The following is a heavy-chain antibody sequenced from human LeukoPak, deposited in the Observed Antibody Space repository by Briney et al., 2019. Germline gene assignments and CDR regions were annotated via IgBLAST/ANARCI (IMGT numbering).Heavy chain of an antibody. CDR1: GGSLSGSY. V-gene: IGHV4-34*01. CDR3: ARARRDSGYYKVDY. CDR2: INHSGSA. Sequence: SETLSLTCAVYGGSLSGSYWSWIRQPPGRGLEWIGEINHSGSANYNPSLKSRVTLSIDKSKNQFSLNLNSVTAADTAVYYCARARRDSGYYKVDYWGQGTLVTVSS. J-gene: IGHJ4*02. D-gene: IGHD3-3*01.